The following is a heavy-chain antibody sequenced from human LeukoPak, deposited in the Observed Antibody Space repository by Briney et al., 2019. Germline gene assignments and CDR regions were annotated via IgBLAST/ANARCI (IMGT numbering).Heavy chain of an antibody. D-gene: IGHD2-21*01. CDR2: IYYTGST. CDR3: ATEGIIVARGIDY. CDR1: GDSVNSGSYY. V-gene: IGHV4-61*01. Sequence: SETLSLTCTVSGDSVNSGSYYWSWIRQPPGKGLEWIGYIYYTGSTNYNPSLKSRVTISVDTSKNQFSLKVRSVTAADTAVYYCATEGIIVARGIDYWGQGTLVTVAS. J-gene: IGHJ4*02.